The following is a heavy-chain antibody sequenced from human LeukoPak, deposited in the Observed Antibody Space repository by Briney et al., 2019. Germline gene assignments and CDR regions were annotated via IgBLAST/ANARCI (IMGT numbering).Heavy chain of an antibody. CDR2: IKTESEGETK. CDR3: TTGIDDGGGY. D-gene: IGHD3-10*01. Sequence: PGGSLRLSCAASGFIFSKVWMNWVRQAPGKGLEWVGRIKTESEGETKDYAAPVKGRCTVSRDDSKNTFYLVMNSLKIDDTAIYYCTTGIDDGGGYWGQGTLVTVSS. J-gene: IGHJ4*02. CDR1: GFIFSKVW. V-gene: IGHV3-15*07.